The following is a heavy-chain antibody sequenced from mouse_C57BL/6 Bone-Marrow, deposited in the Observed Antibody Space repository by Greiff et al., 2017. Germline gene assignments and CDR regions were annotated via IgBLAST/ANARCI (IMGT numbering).Heavy chain of an antibody. CDR1: GYTFTSYG. J-gene: IGHJ1*03. CDR2: IYPSSGNT. V-gene: IGHV1-81*01. Sequence: VMLVESGAELARPGASVKLSCKASGYTFTSYGISWVKQSTGQGLEWIGEIYPSSGNTYYNEKFKGKATLTADKSSSTAYMELRSLTSEDSAVYFCAHFYGYFDVWGTGTTVTVSS. D-gene: IGHD1-1*01. CDR3: AHFYGYFDV.